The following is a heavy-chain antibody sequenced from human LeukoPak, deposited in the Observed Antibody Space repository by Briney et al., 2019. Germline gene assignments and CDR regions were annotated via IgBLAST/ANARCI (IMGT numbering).Heavy chain of an antibody. Sequence: SETLSLTCTVSGGSISSSSYYWGWIRQPPGKGLEWIGSIYYSGSTYYNPSLKSRVTISVDTSKNQFSLKLSSVTAADTAVYYCARESRQWLVLGGVDYWGQGTLVTVSS. J-gene: IGHJ4*02. V-gene: IGHV4-39*02. CDR2: IYYSGST. CDR3: ARESRQWLVLGGVDY. D-gene: IGHD6-19*01. CDR1: GGSISSSSYY.